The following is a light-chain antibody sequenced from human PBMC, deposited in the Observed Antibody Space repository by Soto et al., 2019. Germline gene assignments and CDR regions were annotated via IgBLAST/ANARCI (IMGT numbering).Light chain of an antibody. CDR3: QQDDSFPLT. V-gene: IGKV1-16*01. Sequence: IQLTQSPSSLSASVGDSVTITCRASQGINKPLAWFQQKPGTAPKFLISTASHLQSGVPSRFSGSGSGTHFTLTINNLQPEDFATYYCQQDDSFPLTFGGGTRVEIK. CDR2: TAS. CDR1: QGINKP. J-gene: IGKJ4*01.